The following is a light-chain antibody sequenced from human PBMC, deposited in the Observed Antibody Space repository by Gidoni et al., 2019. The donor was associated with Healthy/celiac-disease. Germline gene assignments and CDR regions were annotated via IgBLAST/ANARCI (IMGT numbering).Light chain of an antibody. CDR3: QQYNSYSRT. V-gene: IGKV1-5*03. J-gene: IGKJ1*01. Sequence: DIQMTQSPSTLSASVGDRVTITCRASQSISSWLAWYQQKQGKAPKILIYKASSLESGVPSRFSGRGSGTEFTLTISSLQPDDFATYYCQQYNSYSRTFGQGTKVEIK. CDR2: KAS. CDR1: QSISSW.